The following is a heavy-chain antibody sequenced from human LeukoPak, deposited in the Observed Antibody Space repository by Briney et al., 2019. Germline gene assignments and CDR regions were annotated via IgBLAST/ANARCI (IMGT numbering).Heavy chain of an antibody. CDR1: GFTFDDYA. CDR3: AKDIGDIVVVPAARRAFDI. V-gene: IGHV3-9*03. CDR2: ISWISGSI. J-gene: IGHJ3*02. D-gene: IGHD2-2*01. Sequence: PGRSLRLSCAASGFTFDDYAMHWVRQAPGKGLEWVSGISWISGSIGYADSVKGRFTISRDNAKNSLYLQMNSLSAEDMALYYCAKDIGDIVVVPAARRAFDIWGQGTMVTVSS.